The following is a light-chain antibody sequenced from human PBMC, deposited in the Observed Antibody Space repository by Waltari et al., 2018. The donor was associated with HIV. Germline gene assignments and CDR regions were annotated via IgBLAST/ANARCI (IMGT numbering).Light chain of an antibody. V-gene: IGLV6-57*01. CDR3: QSYDGTTVV. CDR2: EDS. CDR1: SGGIGGTH. J-gene: IGLJ2*01. Sequence: NFILTQSHSVSESPGKTVTISCTRSSGGIGGTHIQWYQQRPGRSPDTVIYEDSQRPSGVPNRFSGSVDSSSNSASLTISGLKTEDEADYFCQSYDGTTVVFGGGTRLTVL.